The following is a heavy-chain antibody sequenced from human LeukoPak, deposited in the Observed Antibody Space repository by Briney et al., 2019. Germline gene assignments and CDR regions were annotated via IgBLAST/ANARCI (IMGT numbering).Heavy chain of an antibody. V-gene: IGHV1-8*01. CDR1: GYTRSNYD. D-gene: IGHD2-2*01. CDR3: ARGRPHAD. CDR2: VSPKTGDT. J-gene: IGHJ4*03. Sequence: ASVKVSCKASGYTRSNYDINWIRQATGQGLDWMGWVSPKTGDTGYTQKFRGRVTMTWNTSINTAYMELSGLRSDDTAVYYCARGRPHADWGQGTPVTVSS.